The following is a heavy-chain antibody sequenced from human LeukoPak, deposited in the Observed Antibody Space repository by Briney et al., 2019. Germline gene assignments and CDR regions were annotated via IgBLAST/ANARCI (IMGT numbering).Heavy chain of an antibody. CDR3: ARDSDGERVSWFDP. J-gene: IGHJ5*02. D-gene: IGHD5-24*01. CDR2: ISAYNGNT. CDR1: GYTFTSYG. Sequence: ASVKVSCKASGYTFTSYGISWVRQAPGQGLEWMGWISAYNGNTNYAQKLQDRVTMTTDTSTSTAYMELRSLRSDDTAVYYCARDSDGERVSWFDPWGQGTLVTVSS. V-gene: IGHV1-18*04.